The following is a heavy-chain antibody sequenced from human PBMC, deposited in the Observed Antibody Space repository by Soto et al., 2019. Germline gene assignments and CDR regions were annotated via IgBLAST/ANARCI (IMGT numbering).Heavy chain of an antibody. J-gene: IGHJ6*02. CDR1: GGSISSYY. CDR2: IYYSGST. Sequence: SETLSLTCTVSGGSISSYYWSWIRQPPGKGLEWIGYIYYSGSTNYNPSLKSRVTISVDTSKNQFSLKLSSVTAADTAVYYCARGADYDILTGDQFYGMDVWGQGTKVTVSS. D-gene: IGHD3-9*01. V-gene: IGHV4-59*01. CDR3: ARGADYDILTGDQFYGMDV.